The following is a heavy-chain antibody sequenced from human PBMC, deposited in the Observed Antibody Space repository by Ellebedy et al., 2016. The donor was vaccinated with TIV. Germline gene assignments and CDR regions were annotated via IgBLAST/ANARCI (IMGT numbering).Heavy chain of an antibody. Sequence: SLKISCEASGFNFGAYGMHWVRQGPGQGLQWVSGISWQSSSKGYADVVKGRFTISRDNDKKSLYLQMNSLRPEDTALYDCVKDTVGYGSGGAFDVWGQGTLVTVSS. J-gene: IGHJ3*01. CDR1: GFNFGAYG. D-gene: IGHD3-16*01. CDR3: VKDTVGYGSGGAFDV. V-gene: IGHV3-9*01. CDR2: ISWQSSSK.